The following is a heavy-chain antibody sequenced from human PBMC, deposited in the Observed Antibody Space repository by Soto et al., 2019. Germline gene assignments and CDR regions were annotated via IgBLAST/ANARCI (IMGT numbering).Heavy chain of an antibody. Sequence: GESLKISCKGSGYSFTSYWIGWVRQMPGKGLEWMGIIYPGDSDTRYRPSFQGQVTISADKSTSTAYLQWSSLKASDTAMYYCARSHCGGDCSPSYYYYGMDVWGQGTTVTVSS. D-gene: IGHD2-21*02. CDR1: GYSFTSYW. V-gene: IGHV5-51*01. CDR2: IYPGDSDT. J-gene: IGHJ6*02. CDR3: ARSHCGGDCSPSYYYYGMDV.